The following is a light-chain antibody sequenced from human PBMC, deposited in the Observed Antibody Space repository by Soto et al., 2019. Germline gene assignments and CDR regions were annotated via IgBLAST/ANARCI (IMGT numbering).Light chain of an antibody. Sequence: DVQMTQSPSSVSASVGDKVTITCRAGHNINTYLNWYQQKPGKAPKLLIYAASSLQSAVPSRFSGSGSGTDFTLTISSLQAEDSATYYCQQTYDTYTFGPGTKLHI. CDR2: AAS. J-gene: IGKJ2*01. CDR3: QQTYDTYT. V-gene: IGKV1-39*01. CDR1: HNINTY.